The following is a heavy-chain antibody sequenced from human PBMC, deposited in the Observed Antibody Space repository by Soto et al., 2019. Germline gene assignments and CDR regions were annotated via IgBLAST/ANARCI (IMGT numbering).Heavy chain of an antibody. CDR3: AGDSLVVVAATPRWFDP. CDR2: IIPMFGTA. D-gene: IGHD2-15*01. Sequence: QVQLVQSGAEVKKPGSSVKVSCKSSGGTFSSYAFSWVRQAPGQGLEWMGGIIPMFGTANYAQKFQGRVKITADESTGTAYMEVGRLGFEDTAVYYCAGDSLVVVAATPRWFDPWGQGTLVTVSS. V-gene: IGHV1-69*01. J-gene: IGHJ5*02. CDR1: GGTFSSYA.